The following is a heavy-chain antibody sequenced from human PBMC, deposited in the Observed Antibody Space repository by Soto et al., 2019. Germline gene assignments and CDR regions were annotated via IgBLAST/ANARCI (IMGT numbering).Heavy chain of an antibody. CDR2: IRWDSGSK. Sequence: EVQLVESGGGLVQPGRSLRLSCAASGFAFDDYAMHWVRQVPGKGLEWVSGIRWDSGSKDYADSVKGRFTISRDNAKNSLYLQMNSLRAEDTALYYCAREGSRLFFYYMDVWGKGTTVTVSS. D-gene: IGHD5-12*01. V-gene: IGHV3-9*01. CDR3: AREGSRLFFYYMDV. CDR1: GFAFDDYA. J-gene: IGHJ6*03.